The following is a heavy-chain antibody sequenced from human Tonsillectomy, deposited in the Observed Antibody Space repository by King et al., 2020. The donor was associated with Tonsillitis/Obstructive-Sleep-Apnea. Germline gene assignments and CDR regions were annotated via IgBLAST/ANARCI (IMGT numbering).Heavy chain of an antibody. Sequence: VQLVESGAEVKKPGESLRISCKGSGYSFTSYWINWVRQMPGKGLEWMGTIDPSDSYTKYSPSFQGHVTIQADKSISTAYLQWSSLKASDTAMYFCARHVEGKSYGLENYYYYGMDVWGQGTTVSVSS. J-gene: IGHJ6*02. D-gene: IGHD3-16*02. V-gene: IGHV5-10-1*03. CDR3: ARHVEGKSYGLENYYYYGMDV. CDR2: IDPSDSYT. CDR1: GYSFTSYW.